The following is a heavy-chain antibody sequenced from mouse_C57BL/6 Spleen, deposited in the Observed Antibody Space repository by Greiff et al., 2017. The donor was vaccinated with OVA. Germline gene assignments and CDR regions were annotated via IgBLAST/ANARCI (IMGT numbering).Heavy chain of an antibody. J-gene: IGHJ1*03. CDR2: IDPETGGT. Sequence: VQLQQSGAELVRPGASVTLSCKASGYTFTDYEMHWVKQTPVHGLEWIGAIDPETGGTAYNQKFKGKAILTADKSSSTAYMELRSLTSEDSAVYYCTRDSYDYGYFDVWGTGTTVTVSS. CDR3: TRDSYDYGYFDV. V-gene: IGHV1-15*01. D-gene: IGHD2-3*01. CDR1: GYTFTDYE.